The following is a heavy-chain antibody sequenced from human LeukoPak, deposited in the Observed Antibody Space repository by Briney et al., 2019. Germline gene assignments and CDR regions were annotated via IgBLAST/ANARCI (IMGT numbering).Heavy chain of an antibody. CDR1: GGSFSGYY. CDR3: ARDRPRWLQFRAFDI. J-gene: IGHJ3*02. Sequence: SETLSLTCAVYGGSFSGYYWSWIRQPPGKGLEWIGEINHSGSTNYNPSLKSRVTISVDTSKNQFSLKLSSVTAADTAVYYCARDRPRWLQFRAFDIWGQGTMVTVSS. D-gene: IGHD5-24*01. V-gene: IGHV4-34*01. CDR2: INHSGST.